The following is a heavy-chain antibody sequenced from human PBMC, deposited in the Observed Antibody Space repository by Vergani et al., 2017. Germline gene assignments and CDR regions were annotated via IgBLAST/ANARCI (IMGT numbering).Heavy chain of an antibody. D-gene: IGHD2-21*01. CDR2: IWYDGSNK. V-gene: IGHV3-33*06. CDR3: ANIVVVSGSDY. J-gene: IGHJ4*02. Sequence: QVQLVESGGGVVQPGRSLRLSCAASGFTFSSYGMHWVRQAPGKGLEWVAVIWYDGSNKYYADSVKGRFTISRDNSKNTLYLQMNSLRAEDTAVYYCANIVVVSGSDYWGQGTLVTVSS. CDR1: GFTFSSYG.